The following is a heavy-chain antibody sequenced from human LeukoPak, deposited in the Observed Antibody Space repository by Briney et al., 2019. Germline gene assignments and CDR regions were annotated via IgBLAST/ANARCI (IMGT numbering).Heavy chain of an antibody. J-gene: IGHJ4*02. D-gene: IGHD3-3*01. CDR2: INHSGST. CDR3: AREWANSFDY. V-gene: IGHV4-34*01. CDR1: GGSFSGYY. Sequence: PSETLSLTCAVYGGSFSGYYWSWIRQPPGKGLEWIGEINHSGSTNYNPSLKSRVTISVDTSKNQFSLKLSSVTAADTAVYYCAREWANSFDYWGQGTLVTVSS.